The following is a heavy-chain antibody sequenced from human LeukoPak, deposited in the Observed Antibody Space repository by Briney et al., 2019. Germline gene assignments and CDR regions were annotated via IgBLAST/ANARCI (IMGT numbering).Heavy chain of an antibody. CDR1: GGTFSSYA. Sequence: SVKVSCKASGGTFSSYAISWVRQAPGQGLEWMGGIIPVFGTPKYAQKFQGRVTITADESTSTAYMELSSLRSEDTAVYYCAKYDIVYPGYFGYWGQGTLVTVSS. CDR2: IIPVFGTP. J-gene: IGHJ4*02. D-gene: IGHD3-9*01. V-gene: IGHV1-69*13. CDR3: AKYDIVYPGYFGY.